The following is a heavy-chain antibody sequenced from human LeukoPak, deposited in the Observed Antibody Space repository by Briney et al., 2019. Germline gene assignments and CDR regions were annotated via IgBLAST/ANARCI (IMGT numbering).Heavy chain of an antibody. Sequence: APVKVSCKASGGTFSSYAISWVRQAPGQGLEWMGRIIPILGIANYAQKFQGRVTITADKSTSTAYMELSSLRSEDTAVYYCARVYDSSGLGAFDIWGQGTMVTVSS. V-gene: IGHV1-69*04. CDR1: GGTFSSYA. CDR2: IIPILGIA. J-gene: IGHJ3*02. D-gene: IGHD3-22*01. CDR3: ARVYDSSGLGAFDI.